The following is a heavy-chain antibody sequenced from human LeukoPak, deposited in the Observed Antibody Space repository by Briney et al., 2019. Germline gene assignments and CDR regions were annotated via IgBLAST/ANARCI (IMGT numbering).Heavy chain of an antibody. V-gene: IGHV3-30*04. CDR3: ASPVLDDILTDDAFDI. Sequence: RALRLSCAASGFTFSSYAMHWVGQAPGKGGEGVTVISYDGSKKYYADCVKGGLTISRDNSKNTLYLQMNSLRAEDAAVYYCASPVLDDILTDDAFDIWGQGTMVTVSS. CDR2: ISYDGSKK. J-gene: IGHJ3*02. D-gene: IGHD3-9*01. CDR1: GFTFSSYA.